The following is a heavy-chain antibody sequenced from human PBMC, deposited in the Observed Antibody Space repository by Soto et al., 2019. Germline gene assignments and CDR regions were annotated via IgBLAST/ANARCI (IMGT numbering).Heavy chain of an antibody. CDR1: GGSFSGYY. J-gene: IGHJ6*02. D-gene: IGHD3-3*01. Sequence: QVQLQQWGAGLLKPSETLSLTCVVNGGSFSGYYWSWVRQPPGKGLEWIGEINHSGITDSSPSLKSRFTISVDASRSEFSLNLTSVTAADTAVYYCARGRSSVPDRRGIGYYGLDVWGQGTTVTVS. CDR2: INHSGIT. V-gene: IGHV4-34*01. CDR3: ARGRSSVPDRRGIGYYGLDV.